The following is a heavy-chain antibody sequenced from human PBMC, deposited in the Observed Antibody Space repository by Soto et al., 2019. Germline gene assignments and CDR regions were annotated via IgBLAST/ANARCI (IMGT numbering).Heavy chain of an antibody. CDR1: GGSFSGYY. V-gene: IGHV4-34*01. J-gene: IGHJ5*02. Sequence: PSETLSLTCAVYGGSFSGYYWTWIRQPPGKGLEWIGEINHSGSTNYNPSLKSRVTISVDTSKNQFSLKLSSVTAADTAVYYCARGRKMYIAARGLGSVFLNPWGQGTLVTVSS. CDR3: ARGRKMYIAARGLGSVFLNP. D-gene: IGHD6-6*01. CDR2: INHSGST.